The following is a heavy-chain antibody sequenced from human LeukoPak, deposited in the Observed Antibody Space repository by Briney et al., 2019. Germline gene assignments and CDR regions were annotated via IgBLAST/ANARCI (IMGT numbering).Heavy chain of an antibody. Sequence: GGSLRLSCAASGFTFSSYAMHWVRQAPGKGLEWVAVISYDGSNKYYADSVKGRFTISRDNSKNTLDLQMNSLRAEDTAVYFCARDLGYCSGGRCYPSVSAMDVWGQGTTVTVSS. CDR1: GFTFSSYA. J-gene: IGHJ6*02. CDR3: ARDLGYCSGGRCYPSVSAMDV. V-gene: IGHV3-30-3*01. CDR2: ISYDGSNK. D-gene: IGHD2-15*01.